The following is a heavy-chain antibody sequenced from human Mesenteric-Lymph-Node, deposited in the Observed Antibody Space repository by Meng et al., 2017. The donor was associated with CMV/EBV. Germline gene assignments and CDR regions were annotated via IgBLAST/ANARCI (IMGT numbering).Heavy chain of an antibody. CDR1: GFTFSNSD. J-gene: IGHJ4*02. Sequence: GESLKISCAASGFTFSNSDMNWVRQAPGKGLEWVSGVSWNGSRTHYADSVKGRFIISRDNSRNFLYQQMNSLRPEDMAVYYCAIFSERIARDYWGQGTLVTVSS. V-gene: IGHV3-19*01. CDR3: AIFSERIARDY. D-gene: IGHD6-6*01. CDR2: VSWNGSRT.